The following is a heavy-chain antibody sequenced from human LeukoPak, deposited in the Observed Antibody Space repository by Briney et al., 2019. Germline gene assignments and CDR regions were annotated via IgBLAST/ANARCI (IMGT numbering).Heavy chain of an antibody. J-gene: IGHJ5*02. Sequence: GGSLRLSCAASGFTFSSFAMSWVRQAPGKGLEWVSAISGSGGTTYYADSVKGRFTISRDNSKNTPYLQMNSLRAEDTAVYYCAKDQYFDWLNWFDPWGQGTLVTVSS. CDR1: GFTFSSFA. CDR2: ISGSGGTT. V-gene: IGHV3-23*01. D-gene: IGHD3-9*01. CDR3: AKDQYFDWLNWFDP.